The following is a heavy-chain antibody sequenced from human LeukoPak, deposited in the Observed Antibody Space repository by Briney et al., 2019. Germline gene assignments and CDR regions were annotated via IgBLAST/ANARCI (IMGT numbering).Heavy chain of an antibody. CDR1: VYTFTRYY. D-gene: IGHD3-9*01. CDR3: ARVCFDILPGYSPPAYYFYS. J-gene: IGHJ4*02. CDR2: INPSGGGT. V-gene: IGHV1-46*01. Sequence: ASGKVSCKASVYTFTRYYMHWVRQGPGQGSEWMGIINPSGGGTSYALKFHGRVTMTRDTSTSTVYMELSSLSSEDTAVYYCARVCFDILPGYSPPAYYFYSWGQGTLVTVSS.